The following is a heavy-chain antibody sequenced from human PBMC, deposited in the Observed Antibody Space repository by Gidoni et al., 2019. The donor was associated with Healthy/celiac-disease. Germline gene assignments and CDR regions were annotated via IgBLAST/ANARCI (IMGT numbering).Heavy chain of an antibody. CDR2: INHSGST. J-gene: IGHJ4*02. V-gene: IGHV4-34*01. Sequence: QVQLQQWGAGLLKPSEPLSLTCAVYGGSFSGYYWSWIRQPPGKGLEWIGEINHSGSTNYNPSLKSRVTRSVDTSKNQFSLKRSSVTAADTAVYYCASRRKGCRFDYWGQGTLVTVSS. CDR3: ASRRKGCRFDY. D-gene: IGHD2-15*01. CDR1: GGSFSGYY.